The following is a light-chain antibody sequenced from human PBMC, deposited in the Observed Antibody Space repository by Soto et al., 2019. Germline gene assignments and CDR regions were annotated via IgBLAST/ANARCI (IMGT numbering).Light chain of an antibody. CDR3: HQYDTWT. CDR1: QSVSSNY. V-gene: IGKV3-20*01. J-gene: IGKJ1*01. CDR2: AAS. Sequence: RXSQSVSSNYLAWYQHKPAPAPRLLISAASSRATATPDRFSGSGSGTDFTLTIRRLEPEDFAVYHYHQYDTWTLGQGTKVDIK.